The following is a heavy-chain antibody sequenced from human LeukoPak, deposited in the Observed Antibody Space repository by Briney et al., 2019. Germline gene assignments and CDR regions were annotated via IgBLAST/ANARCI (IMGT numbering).Heavy chain of an antibody. V-gene: IGHV4-59*08. Sequence: KPSETLSLTCTVSGGSISSYYWSWIRQPPGKGLEWIGYIYYSGGTTYSPSLQSRVTMSVDTSKNQFSLKLSSVTAADTAVYYCARLYGSGSPDYWGQGTLVTVSS. CDR3: ARLYGSGSPDY. J-gene: IGHJ4*02. D-gene: IGHD3-10*01. CDR2: IYYSGGT. CDR1: GGSISSYY.